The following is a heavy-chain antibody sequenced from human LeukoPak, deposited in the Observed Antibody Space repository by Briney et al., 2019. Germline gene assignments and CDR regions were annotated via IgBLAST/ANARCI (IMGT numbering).Heavy chain of an antibody. CDR2: IIPVFGTA. Sequence: SVKVSCKASGGTFSSYAISWVRQAPGQGLEWMGRIIPVFGTANYAQKFQGRVTITTDESTSTAYMELSSLRSEDTAVYYCAREHYSNYGHWFDPWGQGTLVTVSS. J-gene: IGHJ5*02. D-gene: IGHD4-11*01. V-gene: IGHV1-69*05. CDR3: AREHYSNYGHWFDP. CDR1: GGTFSSYA.